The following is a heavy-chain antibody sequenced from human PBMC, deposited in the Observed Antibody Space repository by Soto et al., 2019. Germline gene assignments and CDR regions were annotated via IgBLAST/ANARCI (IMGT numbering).Heavy chain of an antibody. CDR1: GYTFTSYG. Sequence: ASVKVSCKASGYTFTSYGISWVRQAPGQGLEWMGWISAYNGNTNYAQKLQGRVTMTTDTSTSTAYMELRSLRSEDTAVYYCARCSGGSCYGDFDYWGQGTLVTVSS. J-gene: IGHJ4*02. D-gene: IGHD2-15*01. V-gene: IGHV1-18*01. CDR3: ARCSGGSCYGDFDY. CDR2: ISAYNGNT.